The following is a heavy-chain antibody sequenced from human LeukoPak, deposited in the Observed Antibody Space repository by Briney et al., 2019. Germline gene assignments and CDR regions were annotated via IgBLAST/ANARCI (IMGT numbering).Heavy chain of an antibody. Sequence: SETLSLTCAVYGGSFSGYYWSWTRQPPGKGLEWIGEINHSGSTNYNPSLKSRVTISVDTSKNQFSLKLSSVTAADTAVYYCARGFRLMAKFDYWGQGTLVTVSS. CDR3: ARGFRLMAKFDY. CDR1: GGSFSGYY. V-gene: IGHV4-34*01. J-gene: IGHJ4*02. D-gene: IGHD2-8*01. CDR2: INHSGST.